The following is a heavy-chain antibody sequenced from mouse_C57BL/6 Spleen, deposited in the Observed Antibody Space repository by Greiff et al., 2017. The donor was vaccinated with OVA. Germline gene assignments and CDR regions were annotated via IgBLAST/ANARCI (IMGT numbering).Heavy chain of an antibody. CDR2: IYPGDGDT. J-gene: IGHJ4*01. Sequence: QVQLQQPGAELVKPGASVKISCKASGYAFSSYWMNWVKQRPGKGLEWIGQIYPGDGDTNYNGKFKGKATLTADKSSSTAYMQLSSLTSEYSAVYFGARGDYCGSRCYDAMDYWGQGTSVTVSS. CDR3: ARGDYCGSRCYDAMDY. D-gene: IGHD1-1*01. CDR1: GYAFSSYW. V-gene: IGHV1-80*01.